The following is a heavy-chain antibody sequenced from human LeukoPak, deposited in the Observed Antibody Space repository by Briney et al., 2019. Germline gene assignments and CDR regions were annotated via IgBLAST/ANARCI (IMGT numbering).Heavy chain of an antibody. J-gene: IGHJ4*02. V-gene: IGHV1-8*01. CDR1: GYTFTSYD. CDR2: MNLNSGNT. CDR3: ARVSVSMTGFDY. D-gene: IGHD3-10*01. Sequence: ASVKVSCKASGYTFTSYDINWVRQATGQGLEWMGWMNLNSGNTGYAQKFQGSVTMTRNTSISTAYMELSSLRSEDTAVYYCARVSVSMTGFDYWGQGTLVTVSS.